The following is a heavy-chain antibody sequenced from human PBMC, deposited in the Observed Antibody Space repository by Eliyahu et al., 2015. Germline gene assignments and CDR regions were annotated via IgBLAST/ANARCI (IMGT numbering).Heavy chain of an antibody. V-gene: IGHV3-7*01. D-gene: IGHD6-13*01. CDR1: GFTXXSHW. J-gene: IGHJ4*02. CDR3: ARVLIGGSSWSRFDY. CDR2: XKQDGSEK. Sequence: EVQLVESGGGLVQPGGSLRLSCAASGFTXXSHWMSWVRQAPGKGLEGVANXKQDGSEKYYVDSVKGRFTISRDNAKNSLYLQMNSLRAEDTAVYYCARVLIGGSSWSRFDYWGQGTLVTVSS.